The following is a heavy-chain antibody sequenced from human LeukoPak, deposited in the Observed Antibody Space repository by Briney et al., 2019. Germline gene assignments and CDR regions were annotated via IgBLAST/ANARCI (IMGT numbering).Heavy chain of an antibody. CDR3: ARDGYSGYAVMDY. J-gene: IGHJ4*02. V-gene: IGHV3-64*01. CDR1: GFTFNSYA. Sequence: GGSLRLSCAASGFTFNSYAMHWVRQAPGKRLEYVSAISSNGGSTYYANSVKGRFTISRDNSKNTLYLQMGSLRAEDMAVYYCARDGYSGYAVMDYWGQGTLVTVSS. D-gene: IGHD5-12*01. CDR2: ISSNGGST.